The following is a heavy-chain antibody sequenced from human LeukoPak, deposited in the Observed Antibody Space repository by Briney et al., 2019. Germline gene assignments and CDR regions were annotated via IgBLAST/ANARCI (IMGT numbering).Heavy chain of an antibody. Sequence: GGSLRLSCAASGFTFSDYYMTWFRQAPGEGLEWVSYISSSGSTIYYEDSVKGRFTISRDNAKNSLYLQMNNLRAEDTAVYYCAKTRPLDSSSWSHGDYWGQGTLVTVSS. J-gene: IGHJ4*02. D-gene: IGHD6-13*01. CDR2: ISSSGSTI. V-gene: IGHV3-11*01. CDR3: AKTRPLDSSSWSHGDY. CDR1: GFTFSDYY.